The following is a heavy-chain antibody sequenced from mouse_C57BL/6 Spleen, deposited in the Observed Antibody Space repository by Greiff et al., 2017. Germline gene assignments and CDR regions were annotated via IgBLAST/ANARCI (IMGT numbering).Heavy chain of an antibody. CDR3: ARYDYDERAWFAY. CDR1: GYTFTSYW. D-gene: IGHD2-4*01. Sequence: QVQLQQPGAELVRPGSSVKLSCKASGYTFTSYWMDWVKQRPGQGLEWIGNIYPSDSETHYNQKFKDKATLTVDKSSSTAYMQLSSLTSEDSAVYYCARYDYDERAWFAYWGQGTLVTVSA. J-gene: IGHJ3*01. V-gene: IGHV1-61*01. CDR2: IYPSDSET.